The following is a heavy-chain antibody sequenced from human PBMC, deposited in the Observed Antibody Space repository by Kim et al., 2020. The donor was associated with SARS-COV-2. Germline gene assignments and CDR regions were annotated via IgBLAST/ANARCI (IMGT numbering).Heavy chain of an antibody. CDR1: GFTFSDYS. CDR3: ATGIEHGFGH. D-gene: IGHD1-1*01. J-gene: IGHJ4*02. CDR2: IIGSSATI. V-gene: IGHV3-48*02. Sequence: GGSLRLSCVASGFTFSDYSMNWVRQAPGKGLEWISYIIGSSATIHYAEFAKGRFTISRDNAKNSVYLQMNSLRDEDTALYYCATGIEHGFGHWGQGALVTVSS.